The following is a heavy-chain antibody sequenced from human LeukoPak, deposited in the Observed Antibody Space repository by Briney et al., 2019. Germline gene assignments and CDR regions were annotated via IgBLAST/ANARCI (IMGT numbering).Heavy chain of an antibody. CDR2: INYSGTT. D-gene: IGHD3-10*01. V-gene: IGHV4-39*07. CDR1: GGSISSTTYY. CDR3: ARAMVRGVIRFDY. J-gene: IGHJ4*02. Sequence: SETLSLTCSVSGGSISSTTYYWGWIRQPPGKGLEWIATINYSGTTYYNPSLKSRVTISVDTSKNQFSLKLSSVTAADTAVYYCARAMVRGVIRFDYWGQGTLVTVSS.